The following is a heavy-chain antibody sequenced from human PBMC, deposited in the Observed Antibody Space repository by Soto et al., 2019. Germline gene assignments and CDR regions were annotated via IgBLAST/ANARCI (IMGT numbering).Heavy chain of an antibody. CDR3: ARDSEILWFGEPRGYFDY. CDR1: GFTFSSYA. J-gene: IGHJ4*02. Sequence: QVQLVESGGGVVQPGRSLRLSCAASGFTFSSYAMHWVRQAPGKGLEWVAVISYDGSNKYYADSVKGRFTISRDNSKNTLYLQMNSPRAEDTAVYYCARDSEILWFGEPRGYFDYWGQGTLVTVSS. CDR2: ISYDGSNK. V-gene: IGHV3-30-3*01. D-gene: IGHD3-10*01.